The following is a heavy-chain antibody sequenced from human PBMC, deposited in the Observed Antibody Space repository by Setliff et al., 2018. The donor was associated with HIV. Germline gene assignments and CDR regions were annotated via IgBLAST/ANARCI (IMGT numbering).Heavy chain of an antibody. CDR2: INHSGST. V-gene: IGHV4-34*01. CDR3: ARRGLDTTLVDAFDI. J-gene: IGHJ3*02. Sequence: SETLSLTCAVYGGSLSGYHWSWIRQSPEKGLEWIGEINHSGSTNYNPSLKSRVTMSVDTSKKQFSLKLSSVTAADTAVYYCARRGLDTTLVDAFDIWGQGTMVTVSS. CDR1: GGSLSGYH. D-gene: IGHD1-1*01.